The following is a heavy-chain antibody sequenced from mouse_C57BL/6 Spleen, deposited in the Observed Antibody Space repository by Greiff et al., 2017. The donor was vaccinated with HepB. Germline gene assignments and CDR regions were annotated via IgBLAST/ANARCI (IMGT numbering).Heavy chain of an antibody. J-gene: IGHJ3*01. D-gene: IGHD1-1*01. CDR3: ARSGYYGSSYGGFAY. V-gene: IGHV1-64*01. CDR1: GYTFTSYW. Sequence: QVQLQQPGAELVKPGASVKLSCKASGYTFTSYWMHWVKQRPGQGLEWIGMIHPNSGSTNYNEKFKSKATLTVDKSSSTAYMQLSSLTSEDSAVYYCARSGYYGSSYGGFAYWGQGTLVTVSA. CDR2: IHPNSGST.